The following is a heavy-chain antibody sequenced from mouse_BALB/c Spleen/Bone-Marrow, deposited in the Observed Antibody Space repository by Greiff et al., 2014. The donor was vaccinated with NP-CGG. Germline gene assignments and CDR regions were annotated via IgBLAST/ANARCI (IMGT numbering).Heavy chain of an antibody. V-gene: IGHV1-15*01. Sequence: AQLQESGAELVRPGASVTLSCKASGYKFTDYEMHWVKQTPVHGLEWIGSIDPETGGTAYNQNFKGKATLTADRSSTTAYMELRSLTSEDSAVYYCTREGIYFGYDVPMDYWGQGTSVTVSS. CDR3: TREGIYFGYDVPMDY. CDR2: IDPETGGT. CDR1: GYKFTDYE. J-gene: IGHJ4*01. D-gene: IGHD2-2*01.